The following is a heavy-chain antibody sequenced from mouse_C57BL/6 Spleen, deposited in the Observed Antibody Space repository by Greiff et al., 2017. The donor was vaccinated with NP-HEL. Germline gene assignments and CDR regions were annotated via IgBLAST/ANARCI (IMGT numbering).Heavy chain of an antibody. CDR2: ISSGGSYT. J-gene: IGHJ4*01. Sequence: EVHLVESGGDLVKPGGSLKLSCAASGFTFSSYGMSWVRQTPDKRLEWVATISSGGSYTYYPDSVKGRFTISRDNAKNTLYLQMSSLKSEDTAMYYCARGSNYVGDYWGQGTSVTVSS. CDR3: ARGSNYVGDY. D-gene: IGHD2-5*01. CDR1: GFTFSSYG. V-gene: IGHV5-6*01.